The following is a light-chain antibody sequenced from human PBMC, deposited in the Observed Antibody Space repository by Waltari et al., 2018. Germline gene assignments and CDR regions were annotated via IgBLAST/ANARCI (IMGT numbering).Light chain of an antibody. CDR2: KAS. J-gene: IGKJ2*03. CDR3: QQYNTYSS. CDR1: QSISNY. V-gene: IGKV1-5*03. Sequence: DIQMTQSPSTLSASVGDTTTIPCRASQSISNYLAWYQQKPGKVPKLLIYKASSSGSGVPSRFSGSGSGTEFTLTISSLQPDDFATYYCQQYNTYSSFGQGTKLEIK.